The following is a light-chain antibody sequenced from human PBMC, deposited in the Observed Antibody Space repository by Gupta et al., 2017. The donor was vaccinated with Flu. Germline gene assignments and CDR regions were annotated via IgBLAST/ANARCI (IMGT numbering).Light chain of an antibody. CDR2: GAF. CDR1: QSVSSN. Sequence: IVMTQSPATLSVSPGERATLSCRASQSVSSNFAWYQHKPGQAPRLLIYGAFTRATGIPARFSGSGSGTEFTLTITSLQSEDFAVYYCQQDNYWPWTFGQETKVEIK. V-gene: IGKV3-15*01. J-gene: IGKJ1*01. CDR3: QQDNYWPWT.